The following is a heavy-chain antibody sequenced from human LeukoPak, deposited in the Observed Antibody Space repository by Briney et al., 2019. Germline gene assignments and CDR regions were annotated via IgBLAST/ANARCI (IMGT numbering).Heavy chain of an antibody. J-gene: IGHJ4*02. D-gene: IGHD6-19*01. CDR1: GFTFDDYA. V-gene: IGHV3-9*01. Sequence: PGRSLRLSCAASGFTFDDYAMQWVRQAPGKGLEWVSGISWNSGSIGYADSVKGRFTISRDNAKNSLYLQMNSLRAEDTALYYCAKEYSSGWYRYFDYWGQGTLVTVSS. CDR3: AKEYSSGWYRYFDY. CDR2: ISWNSGSI.